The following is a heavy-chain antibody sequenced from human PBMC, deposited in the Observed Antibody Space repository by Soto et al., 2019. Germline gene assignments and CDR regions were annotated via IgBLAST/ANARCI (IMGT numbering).Heavy chain of an antibody. Sequence: GGSLRLSCAASGFTFSDYHMTWIRQSPGKGLEWVSYISSSGSTIYNADSVKGRFTISRDNAKNSLYLQMNSLRAEDTAVYYCAREDDSSGYYFDFWGQGTLVTVSS. CDR3: AREDDSSGYYFDF. CDR2: ISSSGSTI. J-gene: IGHJ4*02. CDR1: GFTFSDYH. D-gene: IGHD3-22*01. V-gene: IGHV3-11*01.